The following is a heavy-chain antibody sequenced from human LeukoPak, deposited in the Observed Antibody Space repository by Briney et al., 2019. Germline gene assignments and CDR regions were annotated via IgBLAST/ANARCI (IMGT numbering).Heavy chain of an antibody. D-gene: IGHD2-2*01. CDR1: GFTFSSYA. Sequence: QSGGSLRLSCAASGFTFSSYAMHWVRQAPGKGLEWVAVISYDGSNKYYADSVKGRFTISRDNSKNTLYLQMNSLRAEDTAVYYCARDPPYLLLFNYGMDVWGQGTTVTVSS. J-gene: IGHJ6*02. CDR2: ISYDGSNK. CDR3: ARDPPYLLLFNYGMDV. V-gene: IGHV3-30-3*01.